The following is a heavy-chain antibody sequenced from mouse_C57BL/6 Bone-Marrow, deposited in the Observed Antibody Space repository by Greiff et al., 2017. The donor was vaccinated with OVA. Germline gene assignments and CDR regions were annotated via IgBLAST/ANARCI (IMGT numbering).Heavy chain of an antibody. Sequence: DVQLQESGPVLVKPGASVKMSCKASGYTFTDYYMNWVKQSHGKSLEWIGVINPYNGGTSYNQKFKGKATLTVDKSSSTAYMELNSLTSEDSAVYYCARRGVYYGSSYYYFDYWGQGTTLTVSS. D-gene: IGHD1-1*01. CDR3: ARRGVYYGSSYYYFDY. V-gene: IGHV1-19*01. J-gene: IGHJ2*01. CDR2: INPYNGGT. CDR1: GYTFTDYY.